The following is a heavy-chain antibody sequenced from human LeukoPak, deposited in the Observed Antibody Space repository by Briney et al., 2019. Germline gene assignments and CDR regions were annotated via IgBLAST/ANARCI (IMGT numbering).Heavy chain of an antibody. CDR1: GGTFSSYT. CDR3: ASGRYCSSTSCYTEFDY. J-gene: IGHJ4*02. CDR2: IIPILGIA. Sequence: SVKVSCKASGGTFSSYTISWVRQAPGQGLEWTGRIIPILGIANYAQKFQGGVTITADKSTSTAYMELSSLRSEDTAVYYCASGRYCSSTSCYTEFDYWGQGTLVTVSS. D-gene: IGHD2-2*02. V-gene: IGHV1-69*02.